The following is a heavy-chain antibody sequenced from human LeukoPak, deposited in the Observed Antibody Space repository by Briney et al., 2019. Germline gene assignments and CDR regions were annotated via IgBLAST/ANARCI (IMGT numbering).Heavy chain of an antibody. CDR1: GFTFSSYA. CDR2: ISGSGGST. Sequence: GGSLRLSCAASGFTFSSYAMSWVRQAPGKGLEWVSAISGSGGSTYYADSVKGRFTISRDNSKNTLYLQMNSLRAEDTAVYYCAKDNVVTMIVVDRGFDYWGQGTLVTVSS. D-gene: IGHD3-22*01. J-gene: IGHJ4*02. V-gene: IGHV3-23*01. CDR3: AKDNVVTMIVVDRGFDY.